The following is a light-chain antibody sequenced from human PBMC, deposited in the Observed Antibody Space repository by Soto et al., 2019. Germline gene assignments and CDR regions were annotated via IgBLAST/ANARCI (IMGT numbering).Light chain of an antibody. CDR1: SSDVGTYIS. J-gene: IGLJ1*01. V-gene: IGLV2-18*01. CDR2: AVS. CDR3: SLYISRSTSFV. Sequence: QSVLTQPPSVSGSPGQSVSISCTGTSSDVGTYISVSWYQQPPGTAPKLIIYAVSNRPSGVPDRFSGSKSGNTASLTISGLQAEDEADYYCSLYISRSTSFVFXTGTKVTVL.